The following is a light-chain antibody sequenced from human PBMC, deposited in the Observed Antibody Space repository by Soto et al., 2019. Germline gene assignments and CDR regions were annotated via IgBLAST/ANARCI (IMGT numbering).Light chain of an antibody. CDR1: QGISNG. J-gene: IGKJ1*01. Sequence: DIQMTQSPPYMSASVGAGVTITCRASQGISNGLAWFQQKPGQVPKRLIYAASSLQSGVPSRFSGSGSGTEFTLTITNLQPEDSATYYCLQHNDYPRTFGQGTKVEI. V-gene: IGKV1-17*03. CDR2: AAS. CDR3: LQHNDYPRT.